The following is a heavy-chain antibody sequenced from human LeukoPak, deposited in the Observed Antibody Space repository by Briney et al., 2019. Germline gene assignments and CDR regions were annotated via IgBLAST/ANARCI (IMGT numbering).Heavy chain of an antibody. J-gene: IGHJ6*03. CDR1: GGSISSGGYS. Sequence: KPSQTLSLTCAVSGGSISSGGYSWSWIRQPPGKGLEWIGYIYHSGSTYYNPSLKSRVTISVDRSKNQFSLKLSSVTAADTAVYYCAGYGSGSYYYYYYMDVWGKGTTVTVSS. V-gene: IGHV4-30-2*01. CDR3: AGYGSGSYYYYYYMDV. D-gene: IGHD3-10*01. CDR2: IYHSGST.